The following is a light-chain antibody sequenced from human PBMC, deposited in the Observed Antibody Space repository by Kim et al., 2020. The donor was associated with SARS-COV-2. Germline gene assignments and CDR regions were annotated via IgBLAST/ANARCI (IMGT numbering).Light chain of an antibody. CDR3: SSLTSGRSSVV. CDR2: DVS. Sequence: QSALTQPASVSGSPGQSITISCTGTSSDIGAYNRVSWYQQYPGKAPKLMIFDVSDRPSGVSNRFSGSKSDNKASLTISGLQAEDEADYFCSSLTSGRSSVVFGGGTQLTVL. CDR1: SSDIGAYNR. J-gene: IGLJ2*01. V-gene: IGLV2-14*03.